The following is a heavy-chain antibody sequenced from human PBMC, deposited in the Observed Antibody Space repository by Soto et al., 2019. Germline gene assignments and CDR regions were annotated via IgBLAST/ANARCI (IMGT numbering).Heavy chain of an antibody. CDR1: GGSISSYY. V-gene: IGHV4-59*01. CDR2: IYYSGST. CDR3: ARDYYYGMDV. Sequence: LCGGSISSYYWSWIRQPPGKGLEWIGYIYYSGSTNYNPSLKSRVTISVDTSKNQFSLKLSSVTAADTAVYYCARDYYYGMDVWGQGTTVTVSS. J-gene: IGHJ6*02.